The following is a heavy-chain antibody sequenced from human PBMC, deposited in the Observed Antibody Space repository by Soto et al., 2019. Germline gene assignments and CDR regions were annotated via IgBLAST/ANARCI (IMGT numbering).Heavy chain of an antibody. CDR1: GGTFSSYT. D-gene: IGHD3-16*01. V-gene: IGHV1-69*08. CDR2: IIPILGIA. Sequence: QVQLVQSGAEVKKPGSSVKVSCKASGGTFSSYTISWVRQAPGQGLEWMGRIIPILGIANYAQKFQGRVTMPAEKSTSTAYMELSSLRAEDKAVYYCERDSLGATEGDYWGQGTLVTVSS. CDR3: ERDSLGATEGDY. J-gene: IGHJ4*02.